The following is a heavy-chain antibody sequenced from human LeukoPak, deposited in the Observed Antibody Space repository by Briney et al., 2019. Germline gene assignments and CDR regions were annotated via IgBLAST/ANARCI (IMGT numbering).Heavy chain of an antibody. D-gene: IGHD6-6*01. CDR2: IYYSGST. CDR1: GGSISSGGYY. J-gene: IGHJ1*01. CDR3: ARGGLSIAARPGDFQH. Sequence: SQTLSLTCTVSGGSISSGGYYWSWIRQHPGKGLEWIGYIYYSGSTNYNPSLKSRVTISVDTSKNQFSLKLSSVTAADTAVYYCARGGLSIAARPGDFQHWGQGTLVTVSS. V-gene: IGHV4-31*03.